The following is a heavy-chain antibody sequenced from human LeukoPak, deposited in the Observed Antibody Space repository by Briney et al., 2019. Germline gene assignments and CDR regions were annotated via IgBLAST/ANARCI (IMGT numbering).Heavy chain of an antibody. CDR1: GFTFSAYW. V-gene: IGHV3-74*01. CDR2: INSDGSST. Sequence: GGFLRLSCAASGFTFSAYWMHWVRQSPGKGLVWVSRINSDGSSTDYADSVKGRFTISRDIAKSTLYLQMNSLRAEDTAVYYCARVATTSSKWSLDYWGQGTLVTVSS. J-gene: IGHJ4*02. CDR3: ARVATTSSKWSLDY. D-gene: IGHD2-2*01.